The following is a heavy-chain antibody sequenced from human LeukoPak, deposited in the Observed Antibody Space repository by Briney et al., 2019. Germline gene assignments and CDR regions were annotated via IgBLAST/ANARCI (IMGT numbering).Heavy chain of an antibody. D-gene: IGHD3-10*01. CDR2: ISAYNGNT. CDR1: GYTFTSYA. CDR3: ARAGCVKYYYGSGSCLLGPN. J-gene: IGHJ4*02. Sequence: ASVKVSCKASGYTFTSYAMNWVRQAPGQGLEWMGWISAYNGNTNYAQKLQGRVTMTTDTSTSTAYMELRSLRSDDTAVYYCARAGCVKYYYGSGSCLLGPNWGQGTLVTVSS. V-gene: IGHV1-18*01.